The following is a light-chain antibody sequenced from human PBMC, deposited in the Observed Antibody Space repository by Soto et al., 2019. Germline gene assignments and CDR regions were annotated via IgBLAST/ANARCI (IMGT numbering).Light chain of an antibody. CDR3: CSYAGTSSHVL. J-gene: IGLJ2*01. CDR1: NSDVGSYNL. Sequence: QSALTQPASVSGSPGQSITISCTGTNSDVGSYNLVSWYQQHPDKDPKLMIYEATKRPSGVSNRFSGSKSGNTASLTVSGLQAEDEADYYCCSYAGTSSHVLFGGGTKLTVL. CDR2: EAT. V-gene: IGLV2-23*01.